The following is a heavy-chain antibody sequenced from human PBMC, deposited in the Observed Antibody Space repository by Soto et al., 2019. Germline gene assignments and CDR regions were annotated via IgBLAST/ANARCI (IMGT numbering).Heavy chain of an antibody. Sequence: ASVKVSCKASGYTFTSYGISWVRQAPGQGLEWMGWISAYNGNTNYAQKLQGRVTMTTDTSTSTAYMELRSLRSDDTAVYYCARDGPYYYDSSGYYSQEKDYWGQGTLVTVSS. CDR2: ISAYNGNT. CDR3: ARDGPYYYDSSGYYSQEKDY. V-gene: IGHV1-18*01. J-gene: IGHJ4*02. D-gene: IGHD3-22*01. CDR1: GYTFTSYG.